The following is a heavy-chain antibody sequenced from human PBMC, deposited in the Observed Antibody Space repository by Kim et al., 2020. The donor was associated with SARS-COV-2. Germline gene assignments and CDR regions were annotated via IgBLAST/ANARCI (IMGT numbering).Heavy chain of an antibody. D-gene: IGHD1-1*01. CDR3: PAPGGWNHYYGMDV. J-gene: IGHJ6*02. V-gene: IGHV3-15*01. CDR2: IKSKTDGGTT. CDR1: GFTFNNAW. Sequence: GGSLRLSCAASGFTFNNAWMSWVRQAPGKGLEWVGRIKSKTDGGTTDYAAPVKGRFTISRDDSKNTVYLQMNSLKSEDSGVYYCPAPGGWNHYYGMDVWGQGTTVTVSS.